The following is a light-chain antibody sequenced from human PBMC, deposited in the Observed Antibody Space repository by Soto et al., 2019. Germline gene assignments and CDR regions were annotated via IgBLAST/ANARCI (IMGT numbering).Light chain of an antibody. V-gene: IGKV3-20*01. J-gene: IGKJ1*01. CDR2: GAS. CDR3: QQYGSSPPWT. Sequence: TQSPSILSASVGDRVTITCRASQSVSSSYLAWYQQKPGQAPRLLIYGASSRATGIPDRFSGSGSGTDFTLTISRLEPEDFAVYYCQQYGSSPPWTFGQGTKVEIK. CDR1: QSVSSSY.